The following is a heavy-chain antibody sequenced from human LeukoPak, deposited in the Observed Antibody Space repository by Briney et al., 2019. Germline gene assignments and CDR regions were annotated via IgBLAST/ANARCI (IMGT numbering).Heavy chain of an antibody. CDR2: ISGSGGST. CDR3: AKAVAVAGISPWFDP. D-gene: IGHD6-19*01. J-gene: IGHJ5*02. Sequence: PGGSLRLSCAASGFTFNNYAMSWVRQAPGKGLEWVSAISGSGGSTYYADSVKGRFTISRDNSKNTLYLQMNSLRAEDTAVYYCAKAVAVAGISPWFDPWGQGTLVTVSS. CDR1: GFTFNNYA. V-gene: IGHV3-23*01.